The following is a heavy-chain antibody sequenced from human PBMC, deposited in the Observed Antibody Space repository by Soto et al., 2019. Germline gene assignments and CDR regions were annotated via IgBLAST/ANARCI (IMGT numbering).Heavy chain of an antibody. Sequence: GGSLRLSCAASGFTFSSYWMHWVRQAPGKGLVWVSRINSDGSSTSYADSVKGRFTISRDNAKNTLYLQMKSLRGDDTAVYYCARGGGTGIVGIFGSTLDIWGQGTVVTVSS. D-gene: IGHD1-1*01. CDR3: ARGGGTGIVGIFGSTLDI. CDR2: INSDGSST. CDR1: GFTFSSYW. V-gene: IGHV3-74*01. J-gene: IGHJ3*02.